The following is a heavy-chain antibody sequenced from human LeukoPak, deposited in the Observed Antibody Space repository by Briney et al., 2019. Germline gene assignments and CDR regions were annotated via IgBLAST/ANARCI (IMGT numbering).Heavy chain of an antibody. J-gene: IGHJ4*02. Sequence: SETLSLTCAVYGGSFSGYYWSWIRQPPGKGLEWIGEINHSGSTNYNPSLKSRVTISVDTSKNQFSLKLSSVTAADTAVYYCAREGRMSYYFDYWGQGTLVTVSS. CDR2: INHSGST. CDR1: GGSFSGYY. CDR3: AREGRMSYYFDY. V-gene: IGHV4-34*09. D-gene: IGHD3-10*01.